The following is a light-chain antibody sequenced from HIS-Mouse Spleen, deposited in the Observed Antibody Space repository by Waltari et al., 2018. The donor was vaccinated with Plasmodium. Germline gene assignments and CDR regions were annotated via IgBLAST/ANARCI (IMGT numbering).Light chain of an antibody. CDR1: QSVSSN. CDR2: GAS. J-gene: IGKJ3*01. Sequence: ELVMTQSPATLSVSQGERPTLSCRASQSVSSNLAWYQQKPGQAPRLLIYGASTRATGIPARFSGSGSGTEFTLTISSLQSEDFAVYYCQQYNNWSFTFGPGTKVDIK. CDR3: QQYNNWSFT. V-gene: IGKV3-15*01.